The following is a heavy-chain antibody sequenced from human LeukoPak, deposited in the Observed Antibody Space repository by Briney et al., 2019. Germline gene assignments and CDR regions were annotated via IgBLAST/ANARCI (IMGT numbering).Heavy chain of an antibody. CDR1: GGSISSYY. CDR3: ARESYSSSHWFDP. D-gene: IGHD6-6*01. J-gene: IGHJ5*02. Sequence: SETLSLTCTVSGGSISSYYWSWIRQPPGKGLEWIGYIYYSGSTNYNPSLKSRVTISVDTSKNQFSLKLSSVTAADTAVYYCARESYSSSHWFDPWGQGTLVTVSS. V-gene: IGHV4-59*01. CDR2: IYYSGST.